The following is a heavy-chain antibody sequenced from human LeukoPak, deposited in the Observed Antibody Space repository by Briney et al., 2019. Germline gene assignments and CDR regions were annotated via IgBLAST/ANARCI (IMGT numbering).Heavy chain of an antibody. CDR3: ARRQQSDFDY. V-gene: IGHV1-2*02. CDR2: INPNSGGT. Sequence: ASVKVSCKASGYTFTSYDINWVRQAPGQGLEWMGWINPNSGGTNYAQKFQGRVTMTRDTSISTAYMELSRLRSDDTAVYYCARRQQSDFDYWGQGTLVTVSS. D-gene: IGHD6-13*01. J-gene: IGHJ4*02. CDR1: GYTFTSYD.